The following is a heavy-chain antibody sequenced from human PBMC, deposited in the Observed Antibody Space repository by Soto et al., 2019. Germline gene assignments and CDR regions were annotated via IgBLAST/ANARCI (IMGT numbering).Heavy chain of an antibody. CDR3: ARDRCTTAKCYTHYLDV. J-gene: IGHJ6*02. CDR2: ISPYSGHT. V-gene: IGHV1-18*04. CDR1: GYSFTSYG. D-gene: IGHD2-8*01. Sequence: QGPLVQSGGEVTKPGASVKDSCNASGYSFTSYGISWVRQAPGQGLEWMGWISPYSGHTKDAQKVQGRVTLTTETSTGTAYMELRSLASDDTAVYYCARDRCTTAKCYTHYLDVWGQGTTVIVSS.